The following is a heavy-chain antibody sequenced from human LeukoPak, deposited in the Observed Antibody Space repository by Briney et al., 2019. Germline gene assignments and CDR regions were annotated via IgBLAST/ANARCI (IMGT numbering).Heavy chain of an antibody. J-gene: IGHJ3*02. Sequence: GGSLRLSYAPSGFTFSSYAMSWVRQAPGKGGEWVAVISGGGSGTYYADSVRGRFTISRDNSKNTVYLQMNSLRAEDTAIYYCAKAVGSSGYFSRDAFDIWGQGTMVTVSS. D-gene: IGHD3-22*01. CDR2: ISGGGSGT. V-gene: IGHV3-23*01. CDR1: GFTFSSYA. CDR3: AKAVGSSGYFSRDAFDI.